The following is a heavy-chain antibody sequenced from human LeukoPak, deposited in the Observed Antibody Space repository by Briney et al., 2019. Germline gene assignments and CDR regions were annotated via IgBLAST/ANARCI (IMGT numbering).Heavy chain of an antibody. CDR1: GGSISTYY. D-gene: IGHD3-16*01. CDR3: ARDSRMMMTFGAVGAGYYHYHGMDV. V-gene: IGHV4-4*08. CDR2: ILLNGTS. Sequence: SETLSLTCTVSGGSISTYYWNWIRQPPGKGLEWIGYILLNGTSDYNASLKSRVTISLDTSKKQFSLKLNSVTVADTAVYYCARDSRMMMTFGAVGAGYYHYHGMDVWGQGTTVTVSS. J-gene: IGHJ6*02.